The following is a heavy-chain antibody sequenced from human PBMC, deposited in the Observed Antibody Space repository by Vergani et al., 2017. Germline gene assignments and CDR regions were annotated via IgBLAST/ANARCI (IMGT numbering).Heavy chain of an antibody. CDR3: TRHWAGVAANNWFDP. CDR1: NASVSNTFYY. V-gene: IGHV4-39*01. CDR2: IYYSGST. J-gene: IGHJ5*02. Sequence: QVQLQESGPGLLKPSETLSLTCTVPNASVSNTFYYWGWIRQTPGKGLEWIGSIYYSGSTYYTPSLESRVTMSVDTSKSQFSLKLSSVTAADTAVYYCTRHWAGVAANNWFDPWGQGTLVSVSS. D-gene: IGHD2-15*01.